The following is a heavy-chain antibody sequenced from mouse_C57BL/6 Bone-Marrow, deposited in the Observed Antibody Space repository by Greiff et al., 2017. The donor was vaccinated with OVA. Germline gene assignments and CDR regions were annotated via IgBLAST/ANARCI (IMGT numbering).Heavy chain of an antibody. Sequence: VKLVESGPGLVAPSQRLSITCTVSGFSLTSYAISWVRQPPGKGLEWLGVIWTGGGTNYNSALKSRLSISKDNSKSQVFLKMNSLQTDDTARYYCASHYYGSPWFAYWGQGTLVTVSA. CDR1: GFSLTSYA. D-gene: IGHD1-1*01. CDR2: IWTGGGT. V-gene: IGHV2-9-1*01. CDR3: ASHYYGSPWFAY. J-gene: IGHJ3*01.